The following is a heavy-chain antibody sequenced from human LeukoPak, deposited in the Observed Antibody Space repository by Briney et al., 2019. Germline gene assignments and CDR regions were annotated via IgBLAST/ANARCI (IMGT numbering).Heavy chain of an antibody. Sequence: GGSLRLSCAASGFTFSSYAMSWVRQAPGKGLEWVSAISGSGGSTYYADSVKGRFTISRDNSKNALYLQMNSLRAEDTAVYYCAKWGYYYYYYYMDVWGKGTTVTVSS. V-gene: IGHV3-23*01. CDR1: GFTFSSYA. CDR2: ISGSGGST. CDR3: AKWGYYYYYYYMDV. D-gene: IGHD7-27*01. J-gene: IGHJ6*03.